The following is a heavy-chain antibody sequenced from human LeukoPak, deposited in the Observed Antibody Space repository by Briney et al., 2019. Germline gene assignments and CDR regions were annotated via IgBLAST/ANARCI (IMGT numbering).Heavy chain of an antibody. CDR3: ARDYYDILTGYYPYFDY. CDR1: GGTFSSYA. J-gene: IGHJ4*02. CDR2: IIPIFGTA. V-gene: IGHV1-69*06. D-gene: IGHD3-9*01. Sequence: SVKVSCKASGGTFSSYAISWVRQAPGQGLEWMGGIIPIFGTANYAQKFQGRVTITADKSTSTAYMELSSLRSEDTAVYYCARDYYDILTGYYPYFDYWGQGTLVTVSS.